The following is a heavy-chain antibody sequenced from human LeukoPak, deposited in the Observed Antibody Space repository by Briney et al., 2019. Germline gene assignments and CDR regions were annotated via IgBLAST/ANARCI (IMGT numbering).Heavy chain of an antibody. CDR3: ARVPEGYYFDY. V-gene: IGHV3-21*01. Sequence: GGSLRLSCAASGFTFSSYSMNWVRQAPGKGLEWVSSISSSSRYIYYADSVKGRFTISRDNAKNSLYLQMNSLRAEDTAVYYCARVPEGYYFDYWGQGTLVTVSS. CDR1: GFTFSSYS. CDR2: ISSSSRYI. J-gene: IGHJ4*02.